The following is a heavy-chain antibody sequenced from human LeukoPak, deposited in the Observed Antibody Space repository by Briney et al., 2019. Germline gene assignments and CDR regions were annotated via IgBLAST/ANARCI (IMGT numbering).Heavy chain of an antibody. Sequence: GGSLRLFCAASGFTFSSYGMHWVCQAPGKWMEWVTPISYDGSNIYYADSVEGRFTISRDNSKNTLYLQMNSLRAGDTAVYYCARDCTGGTCYDAFDIWGQGTMVTVSS. CDR2: ISYDGSNI. D-gene: IGHD2-15*01. V-gene: IGHV3-30*03. J-gene: IGHJ3*02. CDR3: ARDCTGGTCYDAFDI. CDR1: GFTFSSYG.